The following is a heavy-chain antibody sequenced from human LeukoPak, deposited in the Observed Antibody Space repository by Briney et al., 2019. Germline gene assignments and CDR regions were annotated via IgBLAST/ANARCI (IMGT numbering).Heavy chain of an antibody. V-gene: IGHV1-18*01. CDR2: ISAYNGNT. CDR3: ARDLCGSCYWENKNGVFDY. Sequence: ASVKVSCKASGYTFTSYGISWVRQAPGQGLEWMGWISAYNGNTNYAQKLQGRVTMTTDTSTSTAYMELRSLRSDDTAVYYCARDLCGSCYWENKNGVFDYWGQGTLVTVSS. J-gene: IGHJ4*02. CDR1: GYTFTSYG. D-gene: IGHD2-15*01.